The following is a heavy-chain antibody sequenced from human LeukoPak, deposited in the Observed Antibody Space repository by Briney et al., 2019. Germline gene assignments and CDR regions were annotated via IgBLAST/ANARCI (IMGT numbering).Heavy chain of an antibody. CDR1: GFTFSDYY. D-gene: IGHD3-22*01. CDR3: ARGKYYYDSSAQVDY. Sequence: GGSLRLSCAASGFTFSDYYMSWIRQAPGMGLEWVSYISSSGSTIYYADSVKGRFTISRDNAKNSLYLQMNSLRAEDTAVYYCARGKYYYDSSAQVDYWGQGTLVTVSS. J-gene: IGHJ4*02. CDR2: ISSSGSTI. V-gene: IGHV3-11*01.